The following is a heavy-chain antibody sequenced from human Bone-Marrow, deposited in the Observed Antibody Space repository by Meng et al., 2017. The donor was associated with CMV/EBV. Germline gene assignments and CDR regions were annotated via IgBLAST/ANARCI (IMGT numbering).Heavy chain of an antibody. J-gene: IGHJ6*02. Sequence: ASGKVSCKASGYTFTAYYIHWVRQAPGQGLEWMGWINPNSGASYNAQQFQGRVTMTRDTSISTAYLEVSWLRSDDTAVYYCARDSGRLYGDYFYYYYGMDVWGQGTTVTVSS. CDR2: INPNSGAS. V-gene: IGHV1-2*02. CDR3: ARDSGRLYGDYFYYYYGMDV. D-gene: IGHD4-17*01. CDR1: GYTFTAYY.